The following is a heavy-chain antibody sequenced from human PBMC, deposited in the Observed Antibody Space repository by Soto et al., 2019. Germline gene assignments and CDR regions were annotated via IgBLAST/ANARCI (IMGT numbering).Heavy chain of an antibody. Sequence: QVQLVESGGGVVQPGRSLRLSCAASGFTFSSYGMHWVRQAPGKGLEWVAVISYDGSNKYYADSVKGRFTISRDNSKNTLYLKMNSLRAEDTAVYYCAKDLSDVDTAYFGYYYGMDVWGQGTTVTVSS. J-gene: IGHJ6*02. D-gene: IGHD5-18*01. V-gene: IGHV3-30*18. CDR1: GFTFSSYG. CDR2: ISYDGSNK. CDR3: AKDLSDVDTAYFGYYYGMDV.